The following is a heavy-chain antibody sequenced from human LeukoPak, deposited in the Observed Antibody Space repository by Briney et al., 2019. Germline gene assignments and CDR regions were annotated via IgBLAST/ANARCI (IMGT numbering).Heavy chain of an antibody. J-gene: IGHJ6*03. Sequence: PGGSLRLSCAASGFTFSNYGMHWDRQAPGKVLEWVAFIRYDGSNKYYADSVKGRFTISRDNSKNTLYLQMNSLRAEDTAVYYCAKHPSYSSSWYYYYYMDVWGKGTTVTISS. V-gene: IGHV3-30*02. CDR1: GFTFSNYG. D-gene: IGHD6-13*01. CDR3: AKHPSYSSSWYYYYYMDV. CDR2: IRYDGSNK.